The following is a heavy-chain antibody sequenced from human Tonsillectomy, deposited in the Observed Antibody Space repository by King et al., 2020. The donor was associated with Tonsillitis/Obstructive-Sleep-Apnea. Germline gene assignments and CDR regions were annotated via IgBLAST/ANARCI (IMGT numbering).Heavy chain of an antibody. CDR3: ARDPDDYMDV. J-gene: IGHJ6*03. Sequence: QLQESGPGLVKPSETLSLTCTVSGGSISSYYWSWIRQPPGKGLEWIGYIYYSGSTNYNPSLKSRGTISVETSKNQFSLKLSSVTAADTAVYYCARDPDDYMDVWGKGTTVTVSS. D-gene: IGHD1-14*01. CDR2: IYYSGST. V-gene: IGHV4-59*01. CDR1: GGSISSYY.